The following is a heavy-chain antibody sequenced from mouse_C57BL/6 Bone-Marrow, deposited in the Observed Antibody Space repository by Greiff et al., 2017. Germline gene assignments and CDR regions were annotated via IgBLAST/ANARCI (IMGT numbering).Heavy chain of an antibody. CDR1: GFTFTDYY. J-gene: IGHJ2*01. CDR3: ARYWGYFDY. Sequence: EVMLVESGGGLVQPGGSLSLSCAASGFTFTDYYMSWVRQPPGKALEWLGFIRNKANGYTTEYSASVKGRFTISRDNSQSILYLQMNALRAEDSATYYCARYWGYFDYWGQGTTLTVSS. CDR2: IRNKANGYTT. V-gene: IGHV7-3*01.